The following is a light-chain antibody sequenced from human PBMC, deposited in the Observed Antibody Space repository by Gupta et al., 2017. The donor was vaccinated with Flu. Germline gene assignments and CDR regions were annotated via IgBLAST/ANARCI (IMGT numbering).Light chain of an antibody. Sequence: QSALTQPASVSGSPGQSITISCSGNSSDIGGYDYVSWYQQRPGKAPQLLIYDVTNRPSGVSNRFSGSKSGNTASLTISGLQADDEADYYCSAHTTGSALLVIFGGGTKLTV. CDR1: SSDIGGYDY. CDR2: DVT. J-gene: IGLJ2*01. CDR3: SAHTTGSALLVI. V-gene: IGLV2-14*03.